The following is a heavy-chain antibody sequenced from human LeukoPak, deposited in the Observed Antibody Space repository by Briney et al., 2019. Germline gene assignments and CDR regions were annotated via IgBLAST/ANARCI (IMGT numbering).Heavy chain of an antibody. CDR2: IRSKTDGGTT. D-gene: IGHD3-22*01. Sequence: RPGGSLRLSCAASGFTFSNAWMNWVRQAPGRGLEWVGRIRSKTDGGTTDYAAPVKGRFTISRDDSKNTLYLQMNSLKTEDTAVYYCTTARTRDSCYYDSTGYWGQGTLVTVSS. CDR3: TTARTRDSCYYDSTGY. V-gene: IGHV3-15*07. CDR1: GFTFSNAW. J-gene: IGHJ4*02.